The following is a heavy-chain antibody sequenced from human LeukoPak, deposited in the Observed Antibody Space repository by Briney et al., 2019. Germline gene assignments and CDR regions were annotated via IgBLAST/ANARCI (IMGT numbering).Heavy chain of an antibody. CDR3: ARSACLIAAPGRAFDY. D-gene: IGHD6-13*01. Sequence: PSETLSLTCTVSGVFISSHYWSWSRQPPGKGLEWIGYIYYTGSTNYNPSLKSRVTISVDAYEHQLSLEPTIVTEGDTAVYYCARSACLIAAPGRAFDYWGQGTLVTVSS. CDR2: IYYTGST. V-gene: IGHV4-59*11. CDR1: GVFISSHY. J-gene: IGHJ4*02.